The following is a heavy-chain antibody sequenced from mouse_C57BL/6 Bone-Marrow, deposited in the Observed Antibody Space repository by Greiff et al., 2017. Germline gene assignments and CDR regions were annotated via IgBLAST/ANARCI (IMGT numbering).Heavy chain of an antibody. CDR2: IHPNSGST. D-gene: IGHD2-1*01. CDR1: GYTFTSYW. CDR3: ARPIYYGNYLAWFAY. J-gene: IGHJ3*01. V-gene: IGHV1-64*01. Sequence: VQLKQPGAELVKPGASVKLSCKASGYTFTSYWMHWVKQRPGQGLEWIGMIHPNSGSTNYNEKFKSKATLTVDKSSSTAFMQLSSLTSDDSAVYYCARPIYYGNYLAWFAYWGQGTLVTVSA.